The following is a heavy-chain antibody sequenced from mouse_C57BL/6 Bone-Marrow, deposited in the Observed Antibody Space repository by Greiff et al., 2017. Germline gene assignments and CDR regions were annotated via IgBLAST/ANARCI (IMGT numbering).Heavy chain of an antibody. CDR1: GYTFASYW. CDR2: IDPSDSET. V-gene: IGHV1-52*01. Sequence: QVQLQQPGAELVRPGSSVKLSCKASGYTFASYWMHWVKQRPIQGLEWIGNIDPSDSETNYNQKFKDKATLTVDKSSSTAYMQLSSLTSEDSAVYYCARRIDGYLDYWGQGTTLTVSS. J-gene: IGHJ2*01. D-gene: IGHD2-3*01. CDR3: ARRIDGYLDY.